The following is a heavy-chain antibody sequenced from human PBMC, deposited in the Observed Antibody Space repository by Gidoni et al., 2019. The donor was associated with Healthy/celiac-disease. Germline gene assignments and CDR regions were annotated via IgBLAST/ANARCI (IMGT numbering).Heavy chain of an antibody. V-gene: IGHV4-34*01. Sequence: QVQLQQWGAGLLKPSETLSLTCAVYGGSFSGYYWSWIRQPPGKGLEWIGESNHSGSTNYNPSLKSRVTISVDTSKNQFSLKLSSVTAADTAVYYCARGSLYRYFDYWGQGTLVTVSS. CDR3: ARGSLYRYFDY. CDR1: GGSFSGYY. J-gene: IGHJ4*02. CDR2: SNHSGST.